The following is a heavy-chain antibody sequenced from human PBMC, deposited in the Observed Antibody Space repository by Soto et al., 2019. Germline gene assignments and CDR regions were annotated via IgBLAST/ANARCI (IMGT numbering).Heavy chain of an antibody. D-gene: IGHD3-22*01. J-gene: IGHJ4*02. CDR3: ARLKGYYDRSGYYFDY. CDR2: IYYSGNT. V-gene: IGHV4-39*01. CDR1: GGSISSSSYY. Sequence: QLQLQESGPGLVKPSETLSLTCTVSGGSISSSSYYWGWIRQPPGKGLEWIGSIYYSGNTYYKPSLKSRVPLSGVTSKHQFSLKLSSVTAADTAVYYCARLKGYYDRSGYYFDYWGQGTLVTVSS.